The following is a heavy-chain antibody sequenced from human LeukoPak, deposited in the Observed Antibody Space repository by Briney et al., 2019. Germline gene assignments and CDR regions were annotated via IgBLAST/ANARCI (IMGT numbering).Heavy chain of an antibody. J-gene: IGHJ5*02. Sequence: ASVKVSCKASGYTFTGYYMHWVRQAPGQGLEWMGRIIPILGIANYAQKFQGRVTITADKSTSTAYMELSSLRSEDTAVYYCAREISELVDWFDPWGQGTLVTVSS. CDR3: AREISELVDWFDP. CDR1: GYTFTGYY. V-gene: IGHV1-69*04. CDR2: IIPILGIA. D-gene: IGHD2-8*02.